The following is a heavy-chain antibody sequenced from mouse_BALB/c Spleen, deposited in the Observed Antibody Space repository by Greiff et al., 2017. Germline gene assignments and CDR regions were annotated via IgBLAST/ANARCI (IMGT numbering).Heavy chain of an antibody. CDR2: ISSGSSTI. J-gene: IGHJ4*01. V-gene: IGHV5-17*02. CDR3: AKVIATTVDDAMDY. D-gene: IGHD2-4*01. CDR1: GFTFSSFG. Sequence: EVLLVESGGGLVQPGGSRKLSCAASGFTFSSFGMHWVRQAPEKGLEWVAYISSGSSTIYYADTVKGRFTISRDNPKNTLFLQKTSLRSEDTAMYYCAKVIATTVDDAMDYWGQGTSVTVSS.